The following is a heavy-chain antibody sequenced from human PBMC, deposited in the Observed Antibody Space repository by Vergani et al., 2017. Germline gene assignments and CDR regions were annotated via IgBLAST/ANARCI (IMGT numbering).Heavy chain of an antibody. Sequence: QVQLQQWGAGLLKPSETLSLTCAVYGGSFSGYYWSWIRQHPGKGLEWIGYIYYSGSTYYNPSLKSRVTISVDTSKNQFSLKLSSVTAADTAVYYCARGDGTVGWLPLNWGQGTLVTVSS. J-gene: IGHJ4*02. V-gene: IGHV4-34*01. D-gene: IGHD6-19*01. CDR1: GGSFSGYY. CDR3: ARGDGTVGWLPLN. CDR2: IYYSGST.